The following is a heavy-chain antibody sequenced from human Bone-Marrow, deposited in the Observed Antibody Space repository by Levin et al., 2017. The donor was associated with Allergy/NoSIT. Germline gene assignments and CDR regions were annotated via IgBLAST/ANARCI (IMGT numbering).Heavy chain of an antibody. Sequence: ASVKVSCKVSGHIFTELSMHWVRQAPGKGLEWMGGFDPQHGEPIYAQKFQGRVTMSDDTSTNTAYLELSSLRSEDTAVYYCAAEGNLYYHSSGHYYGLLFDWGQGTLVTVSS. CDR3: AAEGNLYYHSSGHYYGLLFD. J-gene: IGHJ4*02. D-gene: IGHD3-22*01. CDR1: GHIFTELS. CDR2: FDPQHGEP. V-gene: IGHV1-24*01.